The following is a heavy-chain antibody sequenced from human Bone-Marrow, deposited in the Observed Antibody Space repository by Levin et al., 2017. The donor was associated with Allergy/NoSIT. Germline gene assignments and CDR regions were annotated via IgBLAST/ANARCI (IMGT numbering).Heavy chain of an antibody. CDR2: IKSKTDGGTT. V-gene: IGHV3-15*01. J-gene: IGHJ4*02. Sequence: AGGSLRLSCAASGFTFSNAWMSWVRQAPGKGLEWVGRIKSKTDGGTTDYAAPVKGRFTISRDDSKNTLYLQMNSLKTEDTAVYYCTTAVYSYGFDYWGQGTLVTVSS. CDR1: GFTFSNAW. CDR3: TTAVYSYGFDY. D-gene: IGHD5-18*01.